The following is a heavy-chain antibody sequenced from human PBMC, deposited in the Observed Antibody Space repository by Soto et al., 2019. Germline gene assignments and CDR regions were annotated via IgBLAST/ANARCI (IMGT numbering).Heavy chain of an antibody. D-gene: IGHD1-1*01. J-gene: IGHJ4*02. V-gene: IGHV1-2*02. CDR2: INPNNGDT. CDR1: GYTFTGYY. Sequence: QVQLVQSGAEVKKPGASVKVSCKASGYTFTGYYMHWVRQAPGQGLEWMGWINPNNGDTKYAQKFQGRVTMTRATSISTAYMELSGLRSDDTAVYNCVSPWNYWGQGTLVTVSS. CDR3: VSPWNY.